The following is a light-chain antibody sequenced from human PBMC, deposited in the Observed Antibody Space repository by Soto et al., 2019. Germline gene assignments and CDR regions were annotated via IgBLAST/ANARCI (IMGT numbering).Light chain of an antibody. V-gene: IGLV2-14*01. CDR2: DVS. Sequence: QSALTQPASVSGSPGQSITISCTGTSGDVGGYNYVSWYQQHPGKAPKLMIYDVSNRPSGVSNRFSGSKSGNTASLTISGLQAEDEADYYCSSYTSSSTLEVFGGGTKLTVL. CDR3: SSYTSSSTLEV. CDR1: SGDVGGYNY. J-gene: IGLJ2*01.